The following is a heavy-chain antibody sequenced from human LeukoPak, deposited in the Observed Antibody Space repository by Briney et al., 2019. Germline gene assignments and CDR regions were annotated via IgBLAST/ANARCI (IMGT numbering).Heavy chain of an antibody. V-gene: IGHV1-2*02. CDR1: GYTFTGYY. J-gene: IGHJ6*03. CDR3: ARRVGHSGYPKLYYYYMDV. D-gene: IGHD5-12*01. Sequence: ASVKVSCKASGYTFTGYYMHWVRQAPGQGLEWMGWINPNSGGTNYAQKFQGRVTMTRDTSISTAYMELSRLRSDDTAVYYCARRVGHSGYPKLYYYYMDVWGKGTTVTVSS. CDR2: INPNSGGT.